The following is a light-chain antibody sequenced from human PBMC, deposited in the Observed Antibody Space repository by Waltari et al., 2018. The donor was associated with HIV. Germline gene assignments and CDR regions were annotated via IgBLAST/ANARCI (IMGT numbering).Light chain of an antibody. CDR2: KAS. CDR3: QQDNSYSPRIT. V-gene: IGKV1-5*03. Sequence: DIQMTQSPSTLSASVGDRVTITCRASQSISSWLAWYQQKPGKAPKLLIYKASSLESGVPSRFSGSGSGTEFTLTISSLQPDDFATYYCQQDNSYSPRITFGQGTRLEIK. J-gene: IGKJ5*01. CDR1: QSISSW.